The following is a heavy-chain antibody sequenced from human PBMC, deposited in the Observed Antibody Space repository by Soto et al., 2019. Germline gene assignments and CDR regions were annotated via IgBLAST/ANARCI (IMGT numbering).Heavy chain of an antibody. CDR3: ARDITTPYYDFWSGHNDAFDI. CDR1: GFTFSSYW. J-gene: IGHJ3*02. Sequence: GGSLRLSCAASGFTFSSYWMSWVRQAPGKGLEWVANIKQDGSEKYYVDSVKGRFTISRDNAKNSLYLQMNSLRAEDTAVYYCARDITTPYYDFWSGHNDAFDIRGQGTMVTVSS. CDR2: IKQDGSEK. D-gene: IGHD3-3*01. V-gene: IGHV3-7*01.